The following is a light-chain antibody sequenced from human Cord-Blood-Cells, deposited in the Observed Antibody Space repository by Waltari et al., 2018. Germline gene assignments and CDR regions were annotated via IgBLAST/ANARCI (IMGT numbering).Light chain of an antibody. V-gene: IGKV1-39*01. J-gene: IGKJ2*03. CDR2: AAS. Sequence: DIQMTQSPSSLSPSVGDRVTITCRASPSISSYLNWYQQKPGKAPKLLIYAASSLQIGVPSRFSGSGAGTDFTLTISSLQPEDFATYYCQQSYSTPMYSFGQGTKLEIK. CDR1: PSISSY. CDR3: QQSYSTPMYS.